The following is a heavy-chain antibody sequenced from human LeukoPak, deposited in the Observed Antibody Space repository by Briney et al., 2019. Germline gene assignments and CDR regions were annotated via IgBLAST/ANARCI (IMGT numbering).Heavy chain of an antibody. J-gene: IGHJ4*02. CDR2: MNPNSGNT. Sequence: GESLKISCKASGYTFTSYDINWVRQATGQGLEWMGWMNPNSGNTGYAQKFQGRVTMTRNTSISTAYMELSSLRSEDTAVYYCARGRGIHYGSGGHDYWGQGTLVTVSS. V-gene: IGHV1-8*01. CDR1: GYTFTSYD. D-gene: IGHD3-10*01. CDR3: ARGRGIHYGSGGHDY.